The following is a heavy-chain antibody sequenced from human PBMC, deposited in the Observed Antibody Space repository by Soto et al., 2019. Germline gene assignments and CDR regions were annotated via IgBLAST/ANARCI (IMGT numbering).Heavy chain of an antibody. Sequence: QVQLQESGPGLVKPSETLSLTCTVSGVSISSYYWSWIRQPPGKGLEWISYIPNIAESNINPSLMSRLIMSLDTSANQFSFQLNSVTAADTAVYFCARHLDSGTYPLDYWGQRTLVTVSA. J-gene: IGHJ4*02. V-gene: IGHV4-59*08. CDR3: ARHLDSGTYPLDY. D-gene: IGHD3-10*01. CDR2: IPNIAES. CDR1: GVSISSYY.